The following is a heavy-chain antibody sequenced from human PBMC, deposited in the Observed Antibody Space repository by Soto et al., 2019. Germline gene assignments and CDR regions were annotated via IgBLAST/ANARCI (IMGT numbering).Heavy chain of an antibody. Sequence: ASVKVSSKASASTITTYAIHSLTETPGQRLGWMGWINAGNGNKKYAQEFQGRVTITRDTSGSTAYMEPSSLRSEDTAVYYCARGAEYYDILTGYYTLDDAFDIWGQGTMVTVSS. D-gene: IGHD3-9*01. CDR2: INAGNGNK. CDR1: ASTITTYA. J-gene: IGHJ3*02. CDR3: ARGAEYYDILTGYYTLDDAFDI. V-gene: IGHV1-3*03.